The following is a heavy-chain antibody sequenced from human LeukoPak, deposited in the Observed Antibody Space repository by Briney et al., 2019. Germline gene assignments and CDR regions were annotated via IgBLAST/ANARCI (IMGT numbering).Heavy chain of an antibody. CDR3: ARRGSSSWYDFDY. D-gene: IGHD6-13*01. J-gene: IGHJ4*02. Sequence: SXXLSLTCTVSGGSISSSSYYWGWIRQPPGKGLEWIGSIYYSGSTYYNPSLKSRVTISVDTAKNQFSLKLSSVTAADTAVYYCARRGSSSWYDFDYWGQGTLVTVSS. V-gene: IGHV4-39*01. CDR2: IYYSGST. CDR1: GGSISSSSYY.